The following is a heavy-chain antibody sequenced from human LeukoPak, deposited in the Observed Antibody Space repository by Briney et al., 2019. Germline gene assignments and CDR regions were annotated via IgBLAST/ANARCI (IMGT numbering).Heavy chain of an antibody. J-gene: IGHJ3*02. CDR1: GGTFSSYT. D-gene: IGHD7-27*01. Sequence: ASVKVSCKASGGTFSSYTISWVRHAPRQGLEWMGRIIPILGIANYAQKFHGRVTITADKSTSTAYMELSSLRSEDTAVYYCARPKLGMQAFDIWGQGTMVTVSS. V-gene: IGHV1-69*02. CDR2: IIPILGIA. CDR3: ARPKLGMQAFDI.